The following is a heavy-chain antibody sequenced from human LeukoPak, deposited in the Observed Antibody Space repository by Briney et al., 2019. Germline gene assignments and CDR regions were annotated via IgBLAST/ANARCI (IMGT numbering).Heavy chain of an antibody. Sequence: SETLSLTCTVSGGSISSSSYYWGWIRQPPGKGLEWIGSIYYSGSTYYNPSLRSRVTISVDTSKNQFSLKLSSVAAADTAVYYCARWGADSSGLYAFDIWGQGTMVTVSS. D-gene: IGHD3-22*01. CDR2: IYYSGST. J-gene: IGHJ3*02. V-gene: IGHV4-39*07. CDR1: GGSISSSSYY. CDR3: ARWGADSSGLYAFDI.